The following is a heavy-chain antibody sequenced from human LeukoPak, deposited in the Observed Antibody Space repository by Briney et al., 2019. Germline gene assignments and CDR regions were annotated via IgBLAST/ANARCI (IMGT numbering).Heavy chain of an antibody. D-gene: IGHD5/OR15-5a*01. CDR3: ARRNSVTQGLDN. Sequence: GGSLRPSCAASGFTLIDHYMDWVRQAPGKGVEWIGRIRNKAISYTTEYAASVKGRFTVSRDDSKNSLFLQMNSLESEDTAVYYCARRNSVTQGLDNWGQGTLVTVSS. J-gene: IGHJ4*02. CDR2: IRNKAISYTT. CDR1: GFTLIDHY. V-gene: IGHV3-72*01.